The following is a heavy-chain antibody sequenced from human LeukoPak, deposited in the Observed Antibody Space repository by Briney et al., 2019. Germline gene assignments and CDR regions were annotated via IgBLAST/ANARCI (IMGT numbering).Heavy chain of an antibody. J-gene: IGHJ4*02. CDR1: KFTFSRYS. CDR2: INQDGTEK. Sequence: QAGGSLRLSCAASKFTFSRYSMTWVRQAPGKGLEWVAYINQDGTEKYYVDSVKGRFTISRDNAQNSLYLQMNSLRAEDTAVYYCARVEGSIFDYWGQGTLVTVSS. CDR3: ARVEGSIFDY. V-gene: IGHV3-7*05.